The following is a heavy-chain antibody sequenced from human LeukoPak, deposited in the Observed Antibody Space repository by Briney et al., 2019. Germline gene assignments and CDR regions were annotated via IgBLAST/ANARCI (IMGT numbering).Heavy chain of an antibody. CDR3: AREAYYDSSGYHDY. J-gene: IGHJ4*02. CDR1: GYTFTSYA. V-gene: IGHV1-69*04. CDR2: IIPILGIA. Sequence: SVKVSCKASGYTFTSYAISWVRQAPGQGLEWMGRIIPILGIANYAQKFQGRVTITADKSTSTAYMELSSLRSEDTAVYYCAREAYYDSSGYHDYWGQGTLVTVSS. D-gene: IGHD3-22*01.